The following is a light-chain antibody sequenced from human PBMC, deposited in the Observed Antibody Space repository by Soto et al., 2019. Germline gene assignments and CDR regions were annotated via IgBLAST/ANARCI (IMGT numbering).Light chain of an antibody. CDR2: DAS. Sequence: DIQMTQSPSTLSASVGDRVAITCRASQSIGDSLAWCQQKPGKAPKLLIYDASSLESGVPSRFSGSGSGTEFTLTISSLQPDDFATYYCQQYNSYSSWTFGQGTKVDIK. CDR3: QQYNSYSSWT. CDR1: QSIGDS. V-gene: IGKV1-5*01. J-gene: IGKJ1*01.